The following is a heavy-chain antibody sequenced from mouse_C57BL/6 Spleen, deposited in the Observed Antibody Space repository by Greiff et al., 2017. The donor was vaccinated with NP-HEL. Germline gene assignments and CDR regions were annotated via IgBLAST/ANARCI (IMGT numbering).Heavy chain of an antibody. CDR2: ISYDGSN. V-gene: IGHV3-6*01. CDR1: GYSITIGYY. J-gene: IGHJ4*01. Sequence: VQLKESGPGLVKPSQSLSLTCSVTGYSITIGYYWNWIRQFPGNKLEWMGYISYDGSNNYNPSLKNRISITRDTSKNQFFLKLNSVTTEDTATYYCADYGSRDYYAMDYWGQGTSVTVSS. CDR3: ADYGSRDYYAMDY. D-gene: IGHD1-1*01.